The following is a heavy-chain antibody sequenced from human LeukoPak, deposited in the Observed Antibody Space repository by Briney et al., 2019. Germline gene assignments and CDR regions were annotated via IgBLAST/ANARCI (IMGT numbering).Heavy chain of an antibody. Sequence: PGGSLRLSCAASGFTFSSYSMNWVRQAPGKGLEWVSSISSSSSYIYYADSVTGRFSISRDNSKSTLYLQMNSLRVEDTAVYYCAKAGLVRGGALDSWGQGTLVTVSS. V-gene: IGHV3-21*04. CDR3: AKAGLVRGGALDS. CDR1: GFTFSSYS. CDR2: ISSSSSYI. J-gene: IGHJ4*02. D-gene: IGHD4/OR15-4a*01.